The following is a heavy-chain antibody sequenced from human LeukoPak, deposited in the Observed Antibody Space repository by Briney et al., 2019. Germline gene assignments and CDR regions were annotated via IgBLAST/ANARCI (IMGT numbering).Heavy chain of an antibody. J-gene: IGHJ4*02. CDR1: GFTFSSYG. CDR3: ARGTLSNDYGDYTVEY. CDR2: INWSGGST. D-gene: IGHD4-17*01. V-gene: IGHV3-20*04. Sequence: GGSLRLSCAASGFTFSSYGMSWVRQAPGKGLEWVSGINWSGGSTGYADSVKGRFTISRDNAKNSLYLQMNSLRAEDTALYYCARGTLSNDYGDYTVEYWGQGTLVTVSS.